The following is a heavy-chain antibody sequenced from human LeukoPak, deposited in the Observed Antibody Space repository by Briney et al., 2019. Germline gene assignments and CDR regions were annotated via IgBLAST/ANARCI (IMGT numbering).Heavy chain of an antibody. J-gene: IGHJ4*02. D-gene: IGHD6-13*01. V-gene: IGHV3-23*01. Sequence: GVSLRLSCAASGFTFSSYAMSWVRQAPGKGLEWVSAISGSGGSTYYADSVKGRFTISRDNSKNTLYLQMNSLGAEDTAVYYCAKEGSSSWNYFFDYWGQGTLVTVSS. CDR2: ISGSGGST. CDR3: AKEGSSSWNYFFDY. CDR1: GFTFSSYA.